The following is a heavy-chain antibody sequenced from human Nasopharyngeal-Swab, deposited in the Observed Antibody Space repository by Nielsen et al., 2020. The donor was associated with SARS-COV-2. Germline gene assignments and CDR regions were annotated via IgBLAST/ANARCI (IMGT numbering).Heavy chain of an antibody. D-gene: IGHD5-18*01. Sequence: WIRRPPGEGLEWVSAISGSGGSTYYADSVKGRFTISRDNSKNTLYLQMNSLRAEDTAVYYCAKGAYSYGNYYYYCGMDVWGQGTTVTVSS. V-gene: IGHV3-23*01. CDR2: ISGSGGST. CDR3: AKGAYSYGNYYYYCGMDV. J-gene: IGHJ6*02.